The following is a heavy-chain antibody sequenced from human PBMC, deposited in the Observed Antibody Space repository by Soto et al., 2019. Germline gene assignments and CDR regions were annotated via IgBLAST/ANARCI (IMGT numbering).Heavy chain of an antibody. CDR1: GYSFMKYG. J-gene: IGHJ4*02. D-gene: IGHD2-2*01. CDR3: AREASVLIPAAQPSRFDS. V-gene: IGHV1-18*01. Sequence: SVKVSCKGFGYSFMKYGINWVRQAPVQGLEWVGWISPYSGYTHSSQKFHGRLTLTTDTAASTAYMELRILRSADTALYYCAREASVLIPAAQPSRFDSWGQGTLVTVSS. CDR2: ISPYSGYT.